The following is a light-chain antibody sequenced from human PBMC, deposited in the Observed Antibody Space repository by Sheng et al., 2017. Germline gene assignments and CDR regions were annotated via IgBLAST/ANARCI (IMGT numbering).Light chain of an antibody. CDR2: WAS. CDR3: QQYYTTPYT. J-gene: IGKJ2*01. CDR1: QSVLYSSNNKNY. Sequence: DIVMTQSPDSLAVSLGERATINCKSSQSVLYSSNNKNYLAWYQQKPGQPPKLLIYWASTRESGVPDRFSGSGSGTDFTLTISSLQAEDVAVYHCQQYYTTPYTFGQGTKLDI. V-gene: IGKV4-1*01.